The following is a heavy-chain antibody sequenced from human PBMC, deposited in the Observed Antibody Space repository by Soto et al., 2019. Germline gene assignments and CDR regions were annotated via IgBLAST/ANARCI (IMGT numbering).Heavy chain of an antibody. D-gene: IGHD2-15*01. CDR3: AREGPSGYCSGGSCYSAFDY. CDR2: IYYSGST. CDR1: GGSISSYY. J-gene: IGHJ4*02. V-gene: IGHV4-59*01. Sequence: SETLSLTCTVSGGSISSYYWSWIRQPPGKGLEWIGYIYYSGSTNYNPSLKSRVTISVDTSKNQFSLKLSSVTAADTAVYYCAREGPSGYCSGGSCYSAFDYWGQGTLVTVSS.